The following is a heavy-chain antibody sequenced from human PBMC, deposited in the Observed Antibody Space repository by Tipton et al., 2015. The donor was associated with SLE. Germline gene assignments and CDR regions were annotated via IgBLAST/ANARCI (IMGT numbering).Heavy chain of an antibody. CDR2: ISSSGSTI. J-gene: IGHJ4*02. V-gene: IGHV3-48*03. D-gene: IGHD6-19*01. CDR3: AREGYSSGCFDY. CDR1: GFNFVNYW. Sequence: SLRLSCAASGFNFVNYWMNWVRQAPGKGLEWVSYISSSGSTIYYADSVKGRFTISRDNAKNSLYLQMNSLRAEDTAVYYCAREGYSSGCFDYWGQGTLVTVSS.